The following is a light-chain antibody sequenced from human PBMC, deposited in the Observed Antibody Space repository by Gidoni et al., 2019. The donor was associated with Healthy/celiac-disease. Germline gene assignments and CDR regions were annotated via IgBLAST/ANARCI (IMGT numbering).Light chain of an antibody. CDR2: EVS. J-gene: IGLJ1*01. CDR3: SSYTSSSTLKV. CDR1: SSDGGGYKY. Sequence: QSALTQPASVSGSPGQSITISCTGTSSDGGGYKYVSWYQQHPGKSPKLMIYEVSNRPSGVSTRFSDSKSGNTASLTISGLQAEDEADYYCSSYTSSSTLKVFGTGTKVT. V-gene: IGLV2-14*01.